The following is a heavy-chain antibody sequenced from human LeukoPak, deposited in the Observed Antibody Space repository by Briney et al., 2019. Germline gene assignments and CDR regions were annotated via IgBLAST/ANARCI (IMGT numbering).Heavy chain of an antibody. V-gene: IGHV4-34*01. J-gene: IGHJ1*01. D-gene: IGHD3-22*01. CDR1: GGSFSGYY. CDR3: ARKAPRYYDSRGYYWLHYFQH. CDR2: INHSGST. Sequence: PSETLSLTCAVYGGSFSGYYWSWIRQPPGKGLEWIGEINHSGSTNYNPSLKSRVTISVDTSKNQFSLKLSSVTAADTAVYYCARKAPRYYDSRGYYWLHYFQHWGQGTLVTVSS.